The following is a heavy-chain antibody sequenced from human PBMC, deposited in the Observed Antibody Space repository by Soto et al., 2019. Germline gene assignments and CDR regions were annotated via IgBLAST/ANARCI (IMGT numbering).Heavy chain of an antibody. V-gene: IGHV3-74*01. CDR3: ARGLQGYSGMDV. J-gene: IGHJ6*02. D-gene: IGHD4-4*01. CDR2: IKGDGSRT. CDR1: GFTFSSYW. Sequence: EVQLVESGGGLVQPGGSLRLSCAASGFTFSSYWIHWVRQAPGKGLVWVSRIKGDGSRTDYADSVTGRFTISRDNSKNTVYLQMNSLRDEDTTVYYCARGLQGYSGMDVWGQGTTVTVSS.